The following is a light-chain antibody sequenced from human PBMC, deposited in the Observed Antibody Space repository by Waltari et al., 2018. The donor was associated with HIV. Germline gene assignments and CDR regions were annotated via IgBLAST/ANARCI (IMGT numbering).Light chain of an antibody. CDR3: TSYTTSDTLL. CDR1: SSAFGFDNS. V-gene: IGLV2-14*03. Sequence: QSVLTQPASVSGSPGQSVTISCTGTSSAFGFDNSVSWYQQHPGKAPTLIIYEVNSRPSGVSDRFSGSKSGNTASLTISGLQNEDEADYFCTSYTTSDTLLFGGGTKLTVL. CDR2: EVN. J-gene: IGLJ3*02.